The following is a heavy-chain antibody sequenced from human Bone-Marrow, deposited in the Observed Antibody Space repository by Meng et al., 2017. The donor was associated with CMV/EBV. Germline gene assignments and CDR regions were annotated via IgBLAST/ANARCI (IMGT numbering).Heavy chain of an antibody. J-gene: IGHJ6*02. CDR3: ARDRLRITRKVYYYYGMDV. CDR2: ISSSSSYI. Sequence: GESLKISCAASGFTFSSYSMNWVRQAPGKGLEWVSSISSSSSYIYYADSVKGRFTISRDNAKNSLYLQMNSLRAEDTAVYYCARDRLRITRKVYYYYGMDVWGQGTTVTVSS. D-gene: IGHD1-14*01. V-gene: IGHV3-21*01. CDR1: GFTFSSYS.